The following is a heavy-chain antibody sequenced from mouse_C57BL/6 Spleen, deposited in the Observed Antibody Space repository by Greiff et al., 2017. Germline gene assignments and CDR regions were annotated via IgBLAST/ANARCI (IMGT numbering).Heavy chain of an antibody. CDR3: ARAVPYYGSSDGYFDV. CDR1: GYTFTDYN. D-gene: IGHD1-1*01. V-gene: IGHV1-18*01. Sequence: VQLQQSGPELVKPGASVKIPCKASGYTFTDYNMDWVKQSHGKSLEWIGDINPNNGGTIYNQKFKGKATLTVDKSSSTAYMELRSLTSEDTAVYYCARAVPYYGSSDGYFDVWGTGTTVTVSS. CDR2: INPNNGGT. J-gene: IGHJ1*03.